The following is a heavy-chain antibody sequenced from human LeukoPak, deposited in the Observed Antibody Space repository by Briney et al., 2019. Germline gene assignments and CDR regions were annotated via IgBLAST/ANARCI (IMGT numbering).Heavy chain of an antibody. V-gene: IGHV3-7*01. Sequence: SGGSLRLSCAASGFTFSRYALHWVRQAPGKGLEWVASINSDGSEGYYADVVKGRFTISRDNAKNSLYLQMNSLRAEDTAVYYCARAHSGSYGYWGQGTLVTVSS. J-gene: IGHJ4*02. CDR3: ARAHSGSYGY. CDR1: GFTFSRYA. CDR2: INSDGSEG. D-gene: IGHD1-26*01.